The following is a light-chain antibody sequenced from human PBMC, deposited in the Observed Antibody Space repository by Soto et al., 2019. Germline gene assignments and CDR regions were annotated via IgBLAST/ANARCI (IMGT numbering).Light chain of an antibody. CDR2: GAS. CDR3: QQYNTRPQT. Sequence: EVVLTQSPATLSVCPGERATLSCRASQTVGSNLAWYQHKPGQAPRLLISGASTRATGVPARFSGSGSGTEFALTISGLQSEDFTVYFCQQYNTRPQTFGQGTKVDI. J-gene: IGKJ1*01. V-gene: IGKV3-15*01. CDR1: QTVGSN.